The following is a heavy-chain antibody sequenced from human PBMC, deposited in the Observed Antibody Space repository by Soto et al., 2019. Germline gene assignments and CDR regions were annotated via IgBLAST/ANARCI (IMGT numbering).Heavy chain of an antibody. D-gene: IGHD2-21*01. CDR3: ARGRGEFDA. V-gene: IGHV4-38-2*01. J-gene: IGHJ5*02. CDR1: GYSIASGYY. CDR2: IYHAGSV. Sequence: SETLSLTCAVSGYSIASGYYWAWIRQSPGKGLEWIGSIYHAGSVYYNPSLRSRVTISIDTSKNQLSLNLRSVSAADTAVYYCARGRGEFDAWGQGTPVTVSS.